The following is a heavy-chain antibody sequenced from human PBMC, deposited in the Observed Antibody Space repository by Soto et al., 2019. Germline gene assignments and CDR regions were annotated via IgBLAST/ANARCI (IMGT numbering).Heavy chain of an antibody. CDR3: TTVGNRAETDTVSPTRAFDI. CDR2: IKSKTDGGTT. CDR1: GFTFSNAW. D-gene: IGHD4-17*01. Sequence: GGSLRLSCAASGFTFSNAWMSWVRQAPGKGLEWVGRIKSKTDGGTTDYAAPVKGRFTISRDDSKNTLYLQMNSLKTEDTAVYYCTTVGNRAETDTVSPTRAFDIWGEGTIVTVSS. V-gene: IGHV3-15*01. J-gene: IGHJ3*02.